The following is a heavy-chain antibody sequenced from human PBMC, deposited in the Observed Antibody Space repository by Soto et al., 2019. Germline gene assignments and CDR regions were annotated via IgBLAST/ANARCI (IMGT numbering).Heavy chain of an antibody. CDR1: GGSISSSNW. V-gene: IGHV4-4*02. Sequence: PSETLSLTCAVSGGSISSSNWWSWVRQPPGKGLEWIGEIYHSGSTNYNPSLKSRVTISVDKSKNQFSLKLSSVTAADTAVYYCARNDFWSGTPYGMDVWGQGTTVTVSS. J-gene: IGHJ6*02. CDR2: IYHSGST. CDR3: ARNDFWSGTPYGMDV. D-gene: IGHD3-3*01.